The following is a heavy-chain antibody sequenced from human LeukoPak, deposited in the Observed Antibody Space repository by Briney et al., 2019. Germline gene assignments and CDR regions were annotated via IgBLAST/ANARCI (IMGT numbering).Heavy chain of an antibody. D-gene: IGHD2-2*01. V-gene: IGHV4-34*01. J-gene: IGHJ4*02. CDR3: AGIPAAHTHSSPPPLYYFDY. CDR2: INHSGST. Sequence: PSETLSLTCAVYGGSFGGYYWSWIRQPPGKGLEWIGEINHSGSTNYNPSLKSRVTISVDTSKNQFSLKLSSVTAADTAVYYCAGIPAAHTHSSPPPLYYFDYWGQGTLVTVSS. CDR1: GGSFGGYY.